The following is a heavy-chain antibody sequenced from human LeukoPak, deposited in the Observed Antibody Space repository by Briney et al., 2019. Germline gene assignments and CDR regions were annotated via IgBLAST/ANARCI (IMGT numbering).Heavy chain of an antibody. D-gene: IGHD3-3*01. CDR1: GFSLGTRGVG. CDR2: IYWNDDK. J-gene: IGHJ5*02. V-gene: IGHV2-5*01. Sequence: SGPTLVKPTQTLTLTCTFSGFSLGTRGVGVGCIRQPPGKALEWLALIYWNDDKRYSPSLKSRRTITKDTSKNQVVLTMNNMDPVDTATYYCAHRHDGVMIWGFDPWGQGTLVTVSS. CDR3: AHRHDGVMIWGFDP.